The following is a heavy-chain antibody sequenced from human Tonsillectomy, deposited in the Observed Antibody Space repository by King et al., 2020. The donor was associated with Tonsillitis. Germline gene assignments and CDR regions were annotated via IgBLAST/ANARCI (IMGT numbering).Heavy chain of an antibody. J-gene: IGHJ4*02. D-gene: IGHD2-15*01. CDR2: ISGDGGRT. CDR3: AKDRAASVLNFFDY. V-gene: IGHV3-43*02. Sequence: VQLVESGGGVVQPGGSLRLSCAASGFIFDDYAMHWVRQAPGKGLEWVSLISGDGGRTYSAGSVKGRFTISRDNSKNSLYLQMNSLTTEDTALYYCAKDRAASVLNFFDYWGQGTLVTVSS. CDR1: GFIFDDYA.